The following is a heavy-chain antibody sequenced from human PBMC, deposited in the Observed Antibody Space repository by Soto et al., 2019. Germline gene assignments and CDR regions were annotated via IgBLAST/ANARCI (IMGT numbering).Heavy chain of an antibody. J-gene: IGHJ6*02. V-gene: IGHV5-51*01. CDR3: ARNSRYCSGGSCYSGTYYYGMDV. CDR1: GYSFTSYW. D-gene: IGHD2-15*01. Sequence: PRESLKISCNGSGYSFTSYWIGWVRQMPGKGLEWMGIIYPGDSDTRYSPSFQGQVTISADKSISTAYLQWSSLKASDTAMYYCARNSRYCSGGSCYSGTYYYGMDVWGQGTTVTVSS. CDR2: IYPGDSDT.